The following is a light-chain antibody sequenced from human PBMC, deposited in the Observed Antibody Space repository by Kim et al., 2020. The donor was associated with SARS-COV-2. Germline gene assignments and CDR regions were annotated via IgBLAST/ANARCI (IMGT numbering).Light chain of an antibody. V-gene: IGKV3-15*01. Sequence: VSPGEPPPCSSSDSSIISNYSSWHQHTPAPAPRLLNAAATTRATGIPARISGSGSGAVFTIISSSLQADDFAFYYYQQNNRPPDTFGQGTKVDIK. CDR1: SIISNY. J-gene: IGKJ1*01. CDR3: QQNNRPPDT. CDR2: AAT.